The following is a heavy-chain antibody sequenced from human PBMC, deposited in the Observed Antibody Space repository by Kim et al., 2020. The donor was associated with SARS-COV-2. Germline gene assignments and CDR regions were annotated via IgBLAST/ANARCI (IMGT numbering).Heavy chain of an antibody. D-gene: IGHD1-7*01. CDR1: GYTFTSYY. J-gene: IGHJ4*02. CDR3: ARGQKNRELLN. CDR2: INPSAGST. V-gene: IGHV1-46*01. Sequence: ASVKVSCKASGYTFTSYYIYWVRQAPGQGLEWMGIINPSAGSTGYAQKFQGRVTMTRNTSTSTVSMELGSLRSEDTAVYYCARGQKNRELLNWGQGTLVTVSS.